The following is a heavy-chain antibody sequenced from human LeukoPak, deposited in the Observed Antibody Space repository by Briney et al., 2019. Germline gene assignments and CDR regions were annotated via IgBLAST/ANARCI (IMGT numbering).Heavy chain of an antibody. CDR1: GGSISSSSYY. J-gene: IGHJ4*02. CDR2: IYYSGST. V-gene: IGHV4-39*07. D-gene: IGHD5-18*01. CDR3: AREGPGGYSYGPYYFDY. Sequence: PSETLSLTCTVSGGSISSSSYYWGWIRQPPGKGLEWIGSIYYSGSTYYNPSLKSRVTISVDTSKNQFSLKLSSVTAADTAVYYCAREGPGGYSYGPYYFDYWGQGTLVTVSS.